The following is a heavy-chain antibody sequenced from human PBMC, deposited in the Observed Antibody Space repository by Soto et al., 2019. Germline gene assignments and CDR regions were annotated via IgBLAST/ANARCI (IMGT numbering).Heavy chain of an antibody. D-gene: IGHD5-12*01. CDR3: VRHAQWIIRAY. Sequence: SETLSLTCNVSGASISNYFWNWIRQSPGKGLEWIGYIYYSGSTYYNPSLKSRVTISVDTSKRQFSLKLSSVTAADTAVYYCVRHAQWIIRAYWGQGSLVTVSS. V-gene: IGHV4-59*01. J-gene: IGHJ4*02. CDR2: IYYSGST. CDR1: GASISNYF.